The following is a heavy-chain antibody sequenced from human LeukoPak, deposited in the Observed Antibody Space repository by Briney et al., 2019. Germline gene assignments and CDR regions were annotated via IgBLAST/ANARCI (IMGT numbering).Heavy chain of an antibody. D-gene: IGHD2-2*01. CDR2: INHSGST. Sequence: SETLSLTCAVYGGPFSGYYWSWIRQPPGKGLEWIGEINHSGSTDYNPSLKSRVTISVDTSKNQFSLKLSSVTAADTAVYYCARGTGGYQLLLYYWGQGTLVTVSS. CDR3: ARGTGGYQLLLYY. V-gene: IGHV4-34*01. J-gene: IGHJ4*02. CDR1: GGPFSGYY.